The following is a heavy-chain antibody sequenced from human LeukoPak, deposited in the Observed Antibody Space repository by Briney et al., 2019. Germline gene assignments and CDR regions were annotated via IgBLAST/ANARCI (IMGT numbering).Heavy chain of an antibody. CDR1: GFTFSSYA. CDR3: AKIPDVSDY. Sequence: GGSLRLSCAVSGFTFSSYAMIWVRQAPGRGLVWVSSIGASGDSIYYTDSVKGRFTISRDNSKNTLYLQMSSLRVEDTAVYYCAKIPDVSDYWGQGTLVTVSP. J-gene: IGHJ4*02. CDR2: IGASGDSI. V-gene: IGHV3-23*01.